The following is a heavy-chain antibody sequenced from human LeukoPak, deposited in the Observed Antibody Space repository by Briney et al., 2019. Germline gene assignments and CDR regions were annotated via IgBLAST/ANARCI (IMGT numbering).Heavy chain of an antibody. D-gene: IGHD4-11*01. CDR1: GGSISSSSYY. CDR3: ASLTENWFDP. J-gene: IGHJ5*02. CDR2: IYYSGST. V-gene: IGHV4-39*07. Sequence: SETLSLTCTVSGGSISSSSYYWGWIRQPPGKGLEWIGSIYYSGSTYYNPSLKSRVTISVDTSKNQFSLKLSSVTAADTAVYYCASLTENWFDPWGQGTLVTVSS.